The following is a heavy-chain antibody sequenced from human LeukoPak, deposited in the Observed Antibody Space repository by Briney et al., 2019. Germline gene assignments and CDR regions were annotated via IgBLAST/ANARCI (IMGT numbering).Heavy chain of an antibody. CDR3: ASIAVAGRGVYFDY. CDR1: AYTFTGYH. CDR2: INPNSGGT. V-gene: IGHV1-2*02. D-gene: IGHD6-19*01. J-gene: IGHJ4*02. Sequence: ASVKVSCKASAYTFTGYHMHWVRQAPGQGLEWMGWINPNSGGTNYAQKFQGRVTMTRDTSISTAYMELSRLRSDDTAVYYCASIAVAGRGVYFDYWGQGTLVTVSS.